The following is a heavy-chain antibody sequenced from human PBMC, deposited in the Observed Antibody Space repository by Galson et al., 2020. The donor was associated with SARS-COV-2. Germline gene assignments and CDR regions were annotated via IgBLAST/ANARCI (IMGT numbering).Heavy chain of an antibody. Sequence: PSENLSLTCTVSGASISSYYWSWIRQPPGKGLEWIAYINYSGSTNYNPSLKSRVTISIDTSKNQFSLQLTSVTAADTAIYYCARVGGYSYEYYYYYGMDVWGQGTTVTVSS. V-gene: IGHV4-59*01. CDR1: GASISSYY. D-gene: IGHD5-18*01. CDR3: ARVGGYSYEYYYYYGMDV. J-gene: IGHJ6*02. CDR2: INYSGST.